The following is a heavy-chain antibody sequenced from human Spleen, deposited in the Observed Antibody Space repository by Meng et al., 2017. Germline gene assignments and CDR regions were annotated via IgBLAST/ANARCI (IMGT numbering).Heavy chain of an antibody. D-gene: IGHD4-11*01. J-gene: IGHJ4*02. CDR1: GGSFSDYY. V-gene: IGHV4-34*01. CDR2: INHSGST. CDR3: ARGPTTMAHDFDY. Sequence: QEQVQRWGEGLLKPSQPLSVTCVVSGGSFSDYYWSWIRQPPGKGLEWIGEINHSGSTNYNPSLESRATISVDTSQNNLSLKLSSVTAADSAVYYCARGPTTMAHDFDYWGQGTLVTVSS.